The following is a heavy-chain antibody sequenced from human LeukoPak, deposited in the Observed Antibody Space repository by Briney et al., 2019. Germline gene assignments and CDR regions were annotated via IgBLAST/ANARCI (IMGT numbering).Heavy chain of an antibody. Sequence: PGGSLRLSCAASGFTFSSYDMHWVGHATGKGLDWVSAIGTAGDTYYPGSVKGRFTISRENAKNSLYLQMNSLRAGDTAVYYCVSGSGWGNFDYWGQGTLVTVSS. V-gene: IGHV3-13*01. J-gene: IGHJ4*02. D-gene: IGHD6-19*01. CDR1: GFTFSSYD. CDR2: IGTAGDT. CDR3: VSGSGWGNFDY.